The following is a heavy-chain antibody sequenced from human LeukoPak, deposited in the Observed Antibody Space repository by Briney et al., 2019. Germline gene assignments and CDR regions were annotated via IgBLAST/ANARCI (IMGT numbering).Heavy chain of an antibody. V-gene: IGHV3-7*01. CDR1: RFTFTNYG. CDR2: IKQDGSEK. J-gene: IGHJ6*03. Sequence: GGSLRLSCAASRFTFTNYGMHWVRQAPGKGLEWVANIKQDGSEKYYVDSVKGRFTISRDNAKNSLYLQMNSLRAEDTAVYYCARGAVGSSGWYWGGYXYYMXVXXXXTTVTIS. D-gene: IGHD6-19*01. CDR3: ARGAVGSSGWYWGGYXYYMXV.